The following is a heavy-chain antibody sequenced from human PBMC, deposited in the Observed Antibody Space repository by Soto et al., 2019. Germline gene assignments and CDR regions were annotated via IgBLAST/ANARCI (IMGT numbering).Heavy chain of an antibody. CDR2: ISPYNHNT. D-gene: IGHD3-16*01. J-gene: IGHJ4*02. CDR1: GYTFTSYG. V-gene: IGHV1-18*04. CDR3: ARVVIGPEYYFDY. Sequence: SVKVSCKASGYTFTSYGFSWVRQAPGQGLEWMGWISPYNHNTNYAQKLQGRVTMTTDTSTSTAYMELRSLRSDDTAVYYCARVVIGPEYYFDYWGQGTLVTVSS.